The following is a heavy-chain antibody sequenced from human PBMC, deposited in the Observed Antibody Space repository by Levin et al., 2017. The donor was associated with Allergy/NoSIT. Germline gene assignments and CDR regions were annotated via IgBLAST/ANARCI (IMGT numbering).Heavy chain of an antibody. CDR3: ARVCSSELAYHYYFGMDL. J-gene: IGHJ6*02. D-gene: IGHD3-10*02. CDR2: INWNGDGA. Sequence: GGSLRLSCSASGFIFDDYGMSWVRQVPGKGLEWVAGINWNGDGAVYADSVKDRFTISRDNAKSSLYLRVSRLRAADTALYHCARVCSSELAYHYYFGMDLWGQGTTVTVS. V-gene: IGHV3-20*01. CDR1: GFIFDDYG.